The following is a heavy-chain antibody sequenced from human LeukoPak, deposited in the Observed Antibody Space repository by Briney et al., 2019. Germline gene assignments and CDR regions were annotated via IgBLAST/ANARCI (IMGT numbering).Heavy chain of an antibody. Sequence: GGSLRLSCAASGFTFSSYWMHWVRQAPGKGLVWVSYINIDERITGYADSVKGRFTISRDNAKNTLYLQMNSLRVEDTAIYYCFREGGDWGQGTLVTVSS. CDR2: INIDERIT. J-gene: IGHJ4*02. CDR1: GFTFSSYW. CDR3: FREGGD. D-gene: IGHD3-10*01. V-gene: IGHV3-74*01.